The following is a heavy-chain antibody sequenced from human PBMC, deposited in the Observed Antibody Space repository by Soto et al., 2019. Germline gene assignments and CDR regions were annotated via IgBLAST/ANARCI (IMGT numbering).Heavy chain of an antibody. D-gene: IGHD2-21*01. V-gene: IGHV6-1*01. J-gene: IGHJ6*02. Sequence: SQTLSLTCAISGDSVSSNSAAWTWIRQSPSRGLEWLGRTYYRSKWYNDYAPSVKSRITFNPDTSKNQFSLQLSSVTPEDAAVYFCARVERVNGMDFWGQGTTVTVS. CDR3: ARVERVNGMDF. CDR2: TYYRSKWYN. CDR1: GDSVSSNSAA.